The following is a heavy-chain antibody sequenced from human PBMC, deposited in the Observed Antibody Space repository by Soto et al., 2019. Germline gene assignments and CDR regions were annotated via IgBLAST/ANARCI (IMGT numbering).Heavy chain of an antibody. V-gene: IGHV1-2*04. CDR1: GYTFTGYY. J-gene: IGHJ6*02. CDR3: ARALRGGSYCSSTSCYGIYYYYGMDV. D-gene: IGHD2-2*01. Sequence: ASVKVSCKASGYTFTGYYMHWVRQAPGQGLEWMGWINPNSGGTNYAQKFQGWVTMTRDTSISTAYMELSRLRSDDTAVYYCARALRGGSYCSSTSCYGIYYYYGMDVWGQGTTVTVSS. CDR2: INPNSGGT.